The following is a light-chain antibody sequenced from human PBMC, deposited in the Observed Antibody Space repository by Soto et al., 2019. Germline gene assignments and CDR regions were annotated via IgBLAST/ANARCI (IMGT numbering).Light chain of an antibody. CDR3: QQRSNWPPWT. CDR2: DAS. CDR1: QSISSY. J-gene: IGKJ1*01. Sequence: EIVLTQSPATLSLSPGERATLSCRASQSISSYLAWYQQKPGQAPRLLIFDASNRATGIPARSSGSGSGTDFTLTISSLEPEDFGVYYCQQRSNWPPWTFGQGTKVEIK. V-gene: IGKV3-11*01.